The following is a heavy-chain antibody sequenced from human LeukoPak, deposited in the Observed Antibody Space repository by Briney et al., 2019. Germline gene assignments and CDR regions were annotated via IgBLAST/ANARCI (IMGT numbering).Heavy chain of an antibody. CDR2: IWYDGSNK. V-gene: IGHV3-33*01. D-gene: IGHD6-13*01. Sequence: GRSLRLSCAASGFTFSSYGMHWVRQAPGKGLEWVAVIWYDGSNKYYADSVKGRFTISRDNSKNTLYLQMNSLRAEDTAVYYCARDHGSSWPPGGYWGQGTLVTVSS. CDR1: GFTFSSYG. CDR3: ARDHGSSWPPGGY. J-gene: IGHJ4*02.